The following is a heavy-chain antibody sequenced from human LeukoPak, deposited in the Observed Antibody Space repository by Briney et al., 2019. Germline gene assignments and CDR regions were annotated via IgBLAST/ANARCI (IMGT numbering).Heavy chain of an antibody. CDR3: ARDCSSTSCYANFDY. CDR2: INAGNGNT. CDR1: GYTFTIYA. V-gene: IGHV1-3*01. J-gene: IGHJ4*02. D-gene: IGHD2-2*01. Sequence: ASVKVSCKPSGYTFTIYAMHWVRPAPGQRLEWMGWINAGNGNTKYSQKFQGRVTITRDTSASTAYMELSSLRSEDTAVYYCARDCSSTSCYANFDYWGQGTLVTVSS.